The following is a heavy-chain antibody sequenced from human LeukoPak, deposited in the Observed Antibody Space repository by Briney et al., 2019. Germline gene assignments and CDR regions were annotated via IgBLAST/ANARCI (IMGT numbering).Heavy chain of an antibody. J-gene: IGHJ4*02. CDR1: GGSFNDYY. D-gene: IGHD6-13*01. CDR3: VRLGRAAGFYFFDY. Sequence: KPSETLSLTCAVYGGSFNDYYWSWIRQPPGKGLEWIGEIRHTGSTNYNPSLESRVTISIDTSKTHFSLKLTSVTAADTAVYYCVRLGRAAGFYFFDYWGQGSLVTVSS. CDR2: IRHTGST. V-gene: IGHV4-34*01.